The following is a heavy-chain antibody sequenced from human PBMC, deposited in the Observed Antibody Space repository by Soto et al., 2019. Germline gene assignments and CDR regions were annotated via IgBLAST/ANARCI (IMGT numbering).Heavy chain of an antibody. D-gene: IGHD3-10*01. J-gene: IGHJ6*02. Sequence: SDTLSLTCTVSGGSISSYYWSWIRQPPGKGLEWIGYIYYSGSTNYNPSLKSRVTISVDTSKNQFSLKLSSVTAADTAVYYCARVKTAMVRGVIIPYYYYGMDVWGQGTTVTVSS. V-gene: IGHV4-59*01. CDR3: ARVKTAMVRGVIIPYYYYGMDV. CDR2: IYYSGST. CDR1: GGSISSYY.